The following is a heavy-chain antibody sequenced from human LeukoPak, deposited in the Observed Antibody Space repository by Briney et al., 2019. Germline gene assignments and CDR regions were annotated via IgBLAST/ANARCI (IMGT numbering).Heavy chain of an antibody. CDR2: MRYDGSGK. J-gene: IGHJ6*03. V-gene: IGHV3-30*02. Sequence: GGSLRLSCVASGFTFSTYGMHWVRQAPGKGLEWVAFMRYDGSGKYYADSVKGRFTISRDNSKNTLYLQVNSLRNEDTAVYYCARQANWSGYYSTGYYYYYMDVWGQETKATVSS. CDR1: GFTFSTYG. CDR3: ARQANWSGYYSTGYYYYYMDV. D-gene: IGHD3-3*01.